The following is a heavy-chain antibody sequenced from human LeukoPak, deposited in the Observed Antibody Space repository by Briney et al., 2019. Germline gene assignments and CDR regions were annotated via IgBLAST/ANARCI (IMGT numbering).Heavy chain of an antibody. V-gene: IGHV3-53*01. CDR2: IYSDGTT. J-gene: IGHJ4*02. D-gene: IGHD3-16*01. Sequence: PGGSLRLSCAASGFTVSTNYMTWVRQAPGKGLEWVAAIYSDGTTYYADSVKGRFTISRDNSKNTVNLQMNSLRAEDTAVYYCARGLGDGSGPVDHWGQGTLVTLSS. CDR3: ARGLGDGSGPVDH. CDR1: GFTVSTNY.